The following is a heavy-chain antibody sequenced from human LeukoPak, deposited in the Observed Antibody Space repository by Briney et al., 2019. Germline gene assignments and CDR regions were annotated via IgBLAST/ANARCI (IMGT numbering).Heavy chain of an antibody. J-gene: IGHJ4*02. D-gene: IGHD1-14*01. CDR2: LYSDCNT. V-gene: IGHV3-53*01. CDR1: GFTVITND. CDR3: ARGVEPLAANTLAY. Sequence: GGSLRLSCAASGFTVITNDMTWVRQAPGKGLEWVSVLYSDCNTKNADSVQGRFTISRDNSKNTLYLEMNSLSPDDTAVYYCARGVEPLAANTLAYWGQGTLVTVSS.